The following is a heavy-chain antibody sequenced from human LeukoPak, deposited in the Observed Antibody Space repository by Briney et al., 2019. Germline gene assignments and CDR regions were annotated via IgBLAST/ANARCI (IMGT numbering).Heavy chain of an antibody. CDR3: AREEIGYCSSTSCYGGAFDI. J-gene: IGHJ3*02. CDR1: GYTFTDYY. CDR2: IIPNSGDT. Sequence: ASVKVSCKASGYTFTDYYMHWVRQAPRQGLEWMGWIIPNSGDTNYAQKFQGRVTMTRDTSISTAYMELSRLRSDDTAVYYCAREEIGYCSSTSCYGGAFDIWGQGTMVTVSS. D-gene: IGHD2-2*01. V-gene: IGHV1-2*02.